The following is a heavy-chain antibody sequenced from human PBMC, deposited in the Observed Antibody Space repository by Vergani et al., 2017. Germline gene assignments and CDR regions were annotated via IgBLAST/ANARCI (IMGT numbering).Heavy chain of an antibody. J-gene: IGHJ4*02. D-gene: IGHD3-22*01. CDR1: GYSISSGYY. Sequence: QVQLQESGPGLVKPSETLSLTCAVSGYSISSGYYWGWIRQPPGKGLEWIGSIYYSGSTYYNPSLKSRVTISVDTSKNQFSLKLSSVTAADTAVYYCARQTRSYYYDSSGYWFDYWGQGTLVTVSS. CDR2: IYYSGST. V-gene: IGHV4-38-2*01. CDR3: ARQTRSYYYDSSGYWFDY.